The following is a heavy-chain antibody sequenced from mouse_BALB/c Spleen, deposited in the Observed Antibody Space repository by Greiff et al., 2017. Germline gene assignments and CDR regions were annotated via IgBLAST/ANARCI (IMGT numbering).Heavy chain of an antibody. D-gene: IGHD2-10*02. J-gene: IGHJ4*01. CDR3: AREYGNYSYDAMDY. V-gene: IGHV3-2*02. CDR2: ISYSGST. Sequence: EVQLQQSGPGLVKPSQSLSLTCTVTGYSITSDYAWNWIRQFPGNKLEWMGYISYSGSTSYNPSLKSRISITRDTSKNQFFLQLNSVTTEDTATYYCAREYGNYSYDAMDYWGQGTSVTVSS. CDR1: GYSITSDYA.